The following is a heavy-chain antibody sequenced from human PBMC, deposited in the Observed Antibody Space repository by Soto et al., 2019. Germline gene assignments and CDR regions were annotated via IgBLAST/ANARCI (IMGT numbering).Heavy chain of an antibody. CDR2: ISGSGGST. J-gene: IGHJ4*02. D-gene: IGHD3-10*01. Sequence: PGGSLRLSCAASGFTFSSYAMSWVRQAPGKGLEWVSAISGSGGSTYYADSVKGRFTISRDNSKNTLYLQMNSLRAEDTAVYYCAKTPTGGQALHPPFDYWGQETLVTVSS. CDR3: AKTPTGGQALHPPFDY. CDR1: GFTFSSYA. V-gene: IGHV3-23*01.